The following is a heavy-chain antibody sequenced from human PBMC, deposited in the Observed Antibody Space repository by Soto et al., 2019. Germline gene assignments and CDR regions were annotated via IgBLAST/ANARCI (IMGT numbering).Heavy chain of an antibody. CDR3: ARTPETRDWLDP. J-gene: IGHJ5*02. D-gene: IGHD1-7*01. V-gene: IGHV4-59*02. CDR2: IYYIGAY. Sequence: QVQLQQSGPGLVRPSETLSLSCSVSGASVSSDYWSCVRQPPGKGLEWIGYIYYIGAYNYNPSLKSRVTGSVDTSKNQFSLKLTSVTAVDTAVYYCARTPETRDWLDPWGQGTLVNVSS. CDR1: GASVSSDY.